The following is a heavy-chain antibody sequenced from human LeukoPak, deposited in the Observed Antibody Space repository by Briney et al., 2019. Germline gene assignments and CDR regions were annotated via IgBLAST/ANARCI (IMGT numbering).Heavy chain of an antibody. V-gene: IGHV4-34*01. J-gene: IGHJ4*02. D-gene: IGHD3-22*01. CDR1: GGSFSGYY. Sequence: SETLSLTCAVYGGSFSGYYCSWIRQPPGKGLEWIGGINHSGDTNYNPSLKSRVTISVDTSKNQFSLKLNSVTAADTAVYCCARPLPNPTDSSGYYYWGQGTLVTVSS. CDR2: INHSGDT. CDR3: ARPLPNPTDSSGYYY.